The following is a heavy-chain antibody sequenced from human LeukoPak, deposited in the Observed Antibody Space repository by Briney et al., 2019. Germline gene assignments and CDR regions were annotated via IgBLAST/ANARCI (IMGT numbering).Heavy chain of an antibody. CDR3: ARAPSRFTIFGVVPPLGY. J-gene: IGHJ4*02. Sequence: ASVKVSCKASGYTFTSYAMHWVRQAPGQRLEWMGWINAGNGNTKYSQKFQGRVTITRDTSASTAYMELSSLRSEDTAVYYCARAPSRFTIFGVVPPLGYWGQGTLVTVSS. D-gene: IGHD3-3*01. CDR2: INAGNGNT. CDR1: GYTFTSYA. V-gene: IGHV1-3*01.